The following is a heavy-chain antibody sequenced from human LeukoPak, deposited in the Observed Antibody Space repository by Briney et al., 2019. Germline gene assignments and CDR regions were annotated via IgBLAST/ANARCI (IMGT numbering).Heavy chain of an antibody. CDR1: GYTFTSYG. CDR3: AASSGRLRYWYFDL. Sequence: ASVKVSCKASGYTFTSYGISWVRQAPGQGLEWMGWISAYNGNTNYAQKLQGRVTMTTDTSTSTAYMELRSLRSDDTAVYYCAASSGRLRYWYFDLWGRGTLVTLSS. D-gene: IGHD6-19*01. V-gene: IGHV1-18*01. CDR2: ISAYNGNT. J-gene: IGHJ2*01.